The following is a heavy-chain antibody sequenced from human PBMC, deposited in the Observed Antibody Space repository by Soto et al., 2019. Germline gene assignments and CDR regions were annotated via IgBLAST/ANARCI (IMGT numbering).Heavy chain of an antibody. V-gene: IGHV3-30*18. D-gene: IGHD6-19*01. CDR1: GFTFSTYG. CDR2: ISHDGSNK. Sequence: QVQLVESGGGVVQPGRSLRLSCAASGFTFSTYGMHWVRQAPGKGLEWVALISHDGSNKYYADSVKGRFTFSRDNSKNTLYLQMNSLRAEDTAVYYCAKVDGSDAFDIWGQGTMVTVSS. J-gene: IGHJ3*02. CDR3: AKVDGSDAFDI.